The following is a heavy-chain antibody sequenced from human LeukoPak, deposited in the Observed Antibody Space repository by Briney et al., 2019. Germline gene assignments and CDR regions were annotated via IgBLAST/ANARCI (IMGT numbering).Heavy chain of an antibody. V-gene: IGHV3-30*02. D-gene: IGHD3-3*01. CDR3: AKSRSNYDFWSAFDY. J-gene: IGHJ4*02. CDR1: GFPFNTYF. CDR2: IRYDGSNK. Sequence: GGSLRLSCVASGFPFNTYFMHWVRQAPGKGLEWVASIRYDGSNKYYADSVRGRLSISRDNSKETLYLQMNSLRTGDTAVYYSAKSRSNYDFWSAFDYWGQGALVTVSS.